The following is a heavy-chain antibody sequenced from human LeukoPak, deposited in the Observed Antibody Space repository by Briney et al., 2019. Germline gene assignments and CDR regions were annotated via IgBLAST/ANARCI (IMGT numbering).Heavy chain of an antibody. D-gene: IGHD2-15*01. J-gene: IGHJ4*02. Sequence: SETLSLTCAVYGGSFSSYYWSWIRQPPGKGLEWIGEINHSGSTNYNPSLKSRVTISVDTSKNQFSLKLSSVTAADTAVYYCARAVGYCSGGSCSDWGQGTLVTVSS. CDR2: INHSGST. V-gene: IGHV4-34*01. CDR1: GGSFSSYY. CDR3: ARAVGYCSGGSCSD.